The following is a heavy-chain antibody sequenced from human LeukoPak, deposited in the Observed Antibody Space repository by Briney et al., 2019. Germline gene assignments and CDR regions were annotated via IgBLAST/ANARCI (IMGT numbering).Heavy chain of an antibody. CDR3: AKDMSDYTNFPDV. CDR2: ISGGGGST. CDR1: GFIFTTYA. V-gene: IGHV3-23*01. J-gene: IGHJ6*02. D-gene: IGHD4-11*01. Sequence: TGGSLRLSCAASGFIFTTYAMIWVRQAPGKGLERVSTISGGGGSTFYADSVKGRFTIFRVNSKNTLYLQMNSLRAEDTAIYYCAKDMSDYTNFPDVWGQGTTVTVSS.